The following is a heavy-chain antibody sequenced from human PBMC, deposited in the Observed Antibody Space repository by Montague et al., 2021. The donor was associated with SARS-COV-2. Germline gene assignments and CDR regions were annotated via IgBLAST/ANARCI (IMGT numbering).Heavy chain of an antibody. J-gene: IGHJ6*02. D-gene: IGHD3-10*01. Sequence: TLSLTSAVSGGSISSGGYSWNWIRQPPGKGLEWIGYIYHSGSTXYKPSLKSRVTISLDSSKNQFSLNLTSVTAADTAVYYCARGSMVRGGKVYYGVDVWGQGTTVTVSS. CDR3: ARGSMVRGGKVYYGVDV. CDR1: GGSISSGGYS. CDR2: IYHSGST. V-gene: IGHV4-30-2*01.